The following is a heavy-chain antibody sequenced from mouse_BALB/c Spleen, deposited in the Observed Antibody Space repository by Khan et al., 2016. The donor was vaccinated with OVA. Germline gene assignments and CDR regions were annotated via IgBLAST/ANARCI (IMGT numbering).Heavy chain of an antibody. CDR2: IFPRGGYT. V-gene: IGHV1-63*02. CDR1: GYTFTNYW. J-gene: IGHJ2*01. Sequence: VQLQESGAELVRPGTSVKMSCKAAGYTFTNYWIGWVKQRPGHGLEWIGDIFPRGGYTNYNEKFKGKATLTADTSSSTAYMQLSSLTSEDSAIYYGARGGAARGTGGYFDYWGQGTPVTVSS. CDR3: ARGGAARGTGGYFDY. D-gene: IGHD2-14*01.